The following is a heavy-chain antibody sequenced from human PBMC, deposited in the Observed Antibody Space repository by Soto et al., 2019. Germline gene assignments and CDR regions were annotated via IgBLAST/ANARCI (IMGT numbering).Heavy chain of an antibody. V-gene: IGHV4-31*03. Sequence: SETLSLTCTVSGGSISSGGYYWSWIRQHPGKGLEWIGYIYYSGSTYYNPSLKSRVTISVDTSKNQFSLKLSSVTAADTAVYYCARTQVAVSYYGMDVWGQGTTVTVSS. CDR3: ARTQVAVSYYGMDV. CDR2: IYYSGST. J-gene: IGHJ6*02. CDR1: GGSISSGGYY.